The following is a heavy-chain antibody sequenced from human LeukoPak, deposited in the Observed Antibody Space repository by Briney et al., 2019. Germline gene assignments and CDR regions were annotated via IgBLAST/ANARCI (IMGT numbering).Heavy chain of an antibody. V-gene: IGHV4-39*07. CDR2: IYYSGST. CDR1: GGSISSSSYY. J-gene: IGHJ4*02. Sequence: PSETLSLTCTVSGGSISSSSYYWGWIRQPPGKGLEWIGSIYYSGSTYYNPSLKSRVTISVDTSKNQFSLKLSSVTAADTAVYYCARDSSGLPDYWGQGTLVTVSS. CDR3: ARDSSGLPDY. D-gene: IGHD6-19*01.